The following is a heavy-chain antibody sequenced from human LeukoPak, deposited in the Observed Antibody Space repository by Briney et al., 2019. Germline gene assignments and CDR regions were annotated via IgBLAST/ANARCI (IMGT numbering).Heavy chain of an antibody. J-gene: IGHJ3*02. V-gene: IGHV3-48*01. D-gene: IGHD3-22*01. Sequence: GGSLRLSCAASGFTFSSYSMNWVRQAPGKGLEWVSYISSSSSTIYYADSVKGRFTISRDNAKNSLYLQMNSLRAEDTAVYYCARKRYYYDSSAYDAFDIWGQGTMVTVSS. CDR1: GFTFSSYS. CDR2: ISSSSSTI. CDR3: ARKRYYYDSSAYDAFDI.